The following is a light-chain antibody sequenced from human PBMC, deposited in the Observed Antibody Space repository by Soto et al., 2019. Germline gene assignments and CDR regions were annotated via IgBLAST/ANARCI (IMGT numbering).Light chain of an antibody. CDR3: QQYYSYPLT. V-gene: IGKV1-8*01. Sequence: AIRMTQSPSSLSASTGDRVTITCRASQGISSYLAWYQQKPGKAPKLLIYAASTLQSGVPSRFSGSGSGTDFNLTLRCLQTEAFETYYCQQYYSYPLTFGGGTKVEIK. J-gene: IGKJ4*01. CDR1: QGISSY. CDR2: AAS.